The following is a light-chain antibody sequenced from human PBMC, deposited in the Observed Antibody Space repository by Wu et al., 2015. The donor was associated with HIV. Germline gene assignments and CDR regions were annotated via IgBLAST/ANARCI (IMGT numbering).Light chain of an antibody. CDR2: DAS. V-gene: IGKV3-15*01. J-gene: IGKJ2*01. Sequence: EIVMTQSPAILSVSPGERATLSCRASQSVGGDLAWYQQKPGQAPRLLIYDASTRAPGIPDRFSGSGSGTEFTLTISSLQSEDLADYYCQQYNDWPSYTFGQGTKLEIK. CDR1: QSVGGD. CDR3: QQYNDWPSYT.